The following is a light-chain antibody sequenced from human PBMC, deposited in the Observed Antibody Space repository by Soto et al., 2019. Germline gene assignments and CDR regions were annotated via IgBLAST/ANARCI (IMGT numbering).Light chain of an antibody. Sequence: DIVMPQSPLSLPVTPGEPPSISCRSSQSLLHSNGYNYLDWYLQKPGQSPQLLIYLGSNRASGVPDRFSGSGSGTDFTLKISRVEAEDVGVYYCMQALQTPSTFGQGTKVDI. CDR2: LGS. V-gene: IGKV2-28*01. CDR3: MQALQTPST. J-gene: IGKJ1*01. CDR1: QSLLHSNGYNY.